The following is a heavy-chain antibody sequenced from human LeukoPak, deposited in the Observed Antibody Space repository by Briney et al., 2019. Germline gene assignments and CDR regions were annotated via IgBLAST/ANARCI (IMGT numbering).Heavy chain of an antibody. D-gene: IGHD6-19*01. CDR2: ISSSSSTI. J-gene: IGHJ5*02. CDR1: GFTFSSYS. V-gene: IGHV3-48*04. CDR3: ARMYSSGWYGGWFDP. Sequence: PGGSLRLSCAASGFTFSSYSMNWVRQAPGKGLEWVSYISSSSSTIYYADSVKGRFTISRDNAKNSLYPQMNSLRAEDTAVYYCARMYSSGWYGGWFDPWGQGTLVTVSS.